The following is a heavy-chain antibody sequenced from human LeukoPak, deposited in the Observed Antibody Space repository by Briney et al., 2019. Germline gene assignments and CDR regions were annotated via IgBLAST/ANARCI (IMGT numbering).Heavy chain of an antibody. D-gene: IGHD5-18*01. Sequence: TGGSLRLSCAASGFTFSSYAMHWVRQAPGKGLEWVAVISYDGSNKYYADSVKGRFTISRDNSKNTLYLQMNSLRAEDTAVYYCARSGFIQLHDAFDIWGQGTMVTVSS. CDR2: ISYDGSNK. V-gene: IGHV3-30*04. CDR1: GFTFSSYA. CDR3: ARSGFIQLHDAFDI. J-gene: IGHJ3*02.